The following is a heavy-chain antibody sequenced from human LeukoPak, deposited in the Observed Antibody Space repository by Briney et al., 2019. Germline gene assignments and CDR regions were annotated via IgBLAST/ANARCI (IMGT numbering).Heavy chain of an antibody. Sequence: GSLRLSCAASGFTFSSYAMSWVRQAPGKGLERVSAISGSGGSTYYADSVKGRFTISRDNSKNTLYLQMNSLRAEDTAVYYCAKDLKATPIAVAAQGFDYWGQGTLVTVSS. CDR2: ISGSGGST. V-gene: IGHV3-23*01. CDR3: AKDLKATPIAVAAQGFDY. D-gene: IGHD6-19*01. CDR1: GFTFSSYA. J-gene: IGHJ4*02.